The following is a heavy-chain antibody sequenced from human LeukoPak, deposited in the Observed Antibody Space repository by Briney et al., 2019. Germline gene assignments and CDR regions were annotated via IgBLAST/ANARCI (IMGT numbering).Heavy chain of an antibody. CDR2: ISTNGGGT. D-gene: IGHD2-15*01. J-gene: IGHJ4*02. Sequence: GGSLRLSCAASGFTFSTYAMHWLRQTPGKGLEYVSAISTNGGGTYYANSVKGRFTISRDNSKNTLYLQMGSLRAEDMAVYYCARYCSGVSCYSGYDYWGQGTLVTVSS. CDR3: ARYCSGVSCYSGYDY. V-gene: IGHV3-64*01. CDR1: GFTFSTYA.